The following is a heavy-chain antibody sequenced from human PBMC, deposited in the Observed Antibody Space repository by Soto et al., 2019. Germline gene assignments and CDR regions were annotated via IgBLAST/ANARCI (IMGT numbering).Heavy chain of an antibody. CDR2: IYWDDDT. J-gene: IGHJ3*01. CDR3: AHAFGGTSWPNDAFDV. CDR1: GFSFSADGVG. D-gene: IGHD3-16*01. V-gene: IGHV2-5*02. Sequence: HITLKESGPTLVKPTQTLTLTCIFSGFSFSADGVGVGWIRQPPGKTLEWLALIYWDDDTRYRPSLKSRLTITKDSSKNQVVLTMTNMDPLDTATYYCAHAFGGTSWPNDAFDVWGPGTVVTVSS.